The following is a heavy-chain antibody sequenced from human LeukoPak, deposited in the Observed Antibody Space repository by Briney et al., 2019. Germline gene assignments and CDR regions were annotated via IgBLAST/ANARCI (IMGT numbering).Heavy chain of an antibody. V-gene: IGHV3-74*01. Sequence: GGSLRLSCAASGFTFSSYWMHWVRQVPNQGLMWVSRINSDETISEYVDSVNGRFAISRDNAKNTLYLQMNSLRAEDTAVYFCLYGGYFQHWGQGTLVTVSS. CDR2: INSDETIS. J-gene: IGHJ1*01. D-gene: IGHD3-16*01. CDR1: GFTFSSYW. CDR3: LYGGYFQH.